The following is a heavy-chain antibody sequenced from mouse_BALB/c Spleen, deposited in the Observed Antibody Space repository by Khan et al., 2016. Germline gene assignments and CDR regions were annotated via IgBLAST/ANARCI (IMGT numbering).Heavy chain of an antibody. V-gene: IGHV2-6-7*01. Sequence: QVQLKQSGPGLVAPSQSLSITCTVSGFSITGFAVNWVRQPPGKGLEWLGVIWGDGSTDYDSALKSRLSISKDDSKSQVFLKMNSLQTDDTARSDCASYYDYDGGFAYWGQGTLVTVSA. D-gene: IGHD2-4*01. CDR2: IWGDGST. CDR3: ASYYDYDGGFAY. J-gene: IGHJ3*01. CDR1: GFSITGFA.